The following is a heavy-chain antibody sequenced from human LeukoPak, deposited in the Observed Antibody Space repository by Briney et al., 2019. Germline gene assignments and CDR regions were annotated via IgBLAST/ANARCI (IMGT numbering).Heavy chain of an antibody. Sequence: SETLSLTCAVYGGSFSGYYWSWIRQPPGKGLEWIGEINHSGSTNYNPSLKSRVTISVDTSKNQFSLKLSSVTAADTAVYYCARGGGSGLAYWGQETLVAVSS. D-gene: IGHD3-10*01. CDR3: ARGGGSGLAY. CDR1: GGSFSGYY. V-gene: IGHV4-34*01. J-gene: IGHJ4*02. CDR2: INHSGST.